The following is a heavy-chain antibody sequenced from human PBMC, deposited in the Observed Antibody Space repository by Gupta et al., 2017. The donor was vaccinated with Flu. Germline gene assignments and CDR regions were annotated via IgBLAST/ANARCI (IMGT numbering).Heavy chain of an antibody. D-gene: IGHD4-17*01. CDR3: GRSFSGAVTSPPSY. V-gene: IGHV3-48*03. J-gene: IGHJ4*02. Sequence: EVQLVESGGDLVQPGGSLRLSCAASGFTFSGYEINWVRQAPGKGLEWVSYISSSGTTRFYADSVKGRFTVSRDNARNSLSLQMNSLRAEDTGVYYCGRSFSGAVTSPPSYWGQGTLGTVSS. CDR1: GFTFSGYE. CDR2: ISSSGTTR.